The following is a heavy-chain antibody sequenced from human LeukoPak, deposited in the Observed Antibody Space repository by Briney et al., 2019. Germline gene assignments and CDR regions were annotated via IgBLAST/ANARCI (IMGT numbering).Heavy chain of an antibody. CDR3: TSSGMTTVTLSGVEYYYYYMDV. J-gene: IGHJ6*03. CDR1: GFTFDDYG. CDR2: INWNGGST. V-gene: IGHV3-20*04. Sequence: GGSLRLSCAASGFTFDDYGMSWVRQAPGKGLEWVSGINWNGGSTGYADSVKGRFTISRDNAKNSLYLQMNSLRAEDTAVYYCTSSGMTTVTLSGVEYYYYYMDVWGKGTTVTISS. D-gene: IGHD4-11*01.